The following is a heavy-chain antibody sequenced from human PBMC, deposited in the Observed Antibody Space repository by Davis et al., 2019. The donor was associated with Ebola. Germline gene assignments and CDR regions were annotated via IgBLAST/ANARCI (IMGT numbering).Heavy chain of an antibody. CDR3: TRDPSGDCSNTTCYFWSDFGFDP. CDR1: GYTFTSHA. Sequence: ASVKVSCKASGYTFTSHAMHWVRQAPGQRLEWMGWINAGNGNTKYSQKFQGRVTITRDTSASTAYMELSSLRSEDTAVYYCTRDPSGDCSNTTCYFWSDFGFDPWGQGTLVTVSS. V-gene: IGHV1-3*01. CDR2: INAGNGNT. J-gene: IGHJ5*02. D-gene: IGHD2-2*01.